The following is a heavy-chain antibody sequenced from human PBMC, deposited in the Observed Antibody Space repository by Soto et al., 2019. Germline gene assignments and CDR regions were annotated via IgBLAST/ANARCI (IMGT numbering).Heavy chain of an antibody. J-gene: IGHJ5*02. D-gene: IGHD3-9*01. CDR3: AREINVLRYFDWLLRGWFDP. CDR2: ISAYNGNT. CDR1: GYTFTSYG. V-gene: IGHV1-18*01. Sequence: ASVKISCKASGYTFTSYGMSGVRQAPSEGLEWMGWISAYNGNTNYAQKLQGRVTMTTDTSTSTAYMELRSLRSDDTAVYYCAREINVLRYFDWLLRGWFDPWGQGTLVTVSS.